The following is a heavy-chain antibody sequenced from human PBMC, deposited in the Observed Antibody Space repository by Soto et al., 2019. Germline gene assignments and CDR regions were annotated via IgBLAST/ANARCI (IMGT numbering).Heavy chain of an antibody. CDR2: IYYGGSP. J-gene: IGHJ5*01. V-gene: IGHV4-59*08. CDR1: GSFLSGHY. Sequence: SETLSLTCTVSGSFLSGHYWSWMRQPPGKGLECIGYIYYGGSPNYNPSLKSRVTISVDTSNNQVSLHLDSVTPDDTAVYYCARLIGNSWLDSWGQGTLVTVS. CDR3: ARLIGNSWLDS.